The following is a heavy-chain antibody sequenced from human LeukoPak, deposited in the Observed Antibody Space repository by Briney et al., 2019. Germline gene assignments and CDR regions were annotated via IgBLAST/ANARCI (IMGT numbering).Heavy chain of an antibody. CDR2: IKHDGSEQ. CDR1: GFTFTTYW. D-gene: IGHD4-17*01. CDR3: ARDSPDYGDYAGYY. J-gene: IGHJ4*02. Sequence: GGSLRLSCAASGFTFTTYWMSWMRQAPGKGLQWVANIKHDGSEQYYADSVKGRFTISRDNSKNTLYLQMNSLRAEDTAVYYCARDSPDYGDYAGYYWGQGTLVTVSS. V-gene: IGHV3-7*01.